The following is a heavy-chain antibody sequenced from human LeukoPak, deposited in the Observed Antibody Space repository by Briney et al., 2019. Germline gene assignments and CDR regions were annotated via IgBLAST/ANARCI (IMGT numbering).Heavy chain of an antibody. J-gene: IGHJ4*02. CDR1: GGSISSGRNY. Sequence: SETLSLTCTVSGGSISSGRNYWGWIRQPPGKGLEWIGSIYYSGSAYYNPSLKSRVTISADMSNNQFSLKLTSVSATDTAVYYCARRMSSGWSWWGQGTLVTVSS. CDR3: ARRMSSGWSW. CDR2: IYYSGSA. D-gene: IGHD6-19*01. V-gene: IGHV4-39*01.